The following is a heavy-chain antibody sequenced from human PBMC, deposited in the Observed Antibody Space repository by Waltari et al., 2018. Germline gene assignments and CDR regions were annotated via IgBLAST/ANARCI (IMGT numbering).Heavy chain of an antibody. J-gene: IGHJ2*01. V-gene: IGHV4-39*01. CDR3: ARHPAMTIMLWYFDL. D-gene: IGHD2-8*01. Sequence: QLQLQESGPGLVKPSETLSLTCPVSGGSISRSSHFWGWIRQPPGKGLEWIGSIYYSGSTYYNPSLKSRVTISVDTSKNQFSLKLSSVTAADTAVYYCARHPAMTIMLWYFDLWGRGTLVTVSS. CDR1: GGSISRSSHF. CDR2: IYYSGST.